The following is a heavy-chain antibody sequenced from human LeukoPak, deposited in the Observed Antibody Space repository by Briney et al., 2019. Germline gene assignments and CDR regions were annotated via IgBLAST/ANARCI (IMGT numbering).Heavy chain of an antibody. D-gene: IGHD1-26*01. CDR1: GCIFSSYY. V-gene: IGHV1-46*01. CDR2: INPSGGST. J-gene: IGHJ4*02. CDR3: ARDSPISGSYYGGLGY. Sequence: ASVKVSCKASGCIFSSYYMHWVRQAPGQGLEWMGIINPSGGSTSYAQKFQGRVTMTRDTSTSTVYMELSSLRSEDTAVYYCARDSPISGSYYGGLGYWGQGTLVTVSS.